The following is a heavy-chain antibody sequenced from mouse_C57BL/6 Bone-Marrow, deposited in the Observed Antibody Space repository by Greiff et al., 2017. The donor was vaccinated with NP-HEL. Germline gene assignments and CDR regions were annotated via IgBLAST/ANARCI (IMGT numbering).Heavy chain of an antibody. V-gene: IGHV8-12*01. CDR1: GFSLSTSGMG. CDR2: IYWDDDK. Sequence: ESGPGILQSSQTLSLTCSFSGFSLSTSGMGVSWLRPPSGKGLEWLAHIYWDDDKRYNPSLKSRLTISKDTSRNQVFLKITSVDTADTATYICARSVCGYYLFDFWGQGTTLTVSS. D-gene: IGHD2-3*01. CDR3: ARSVCGYYLFDF. J-gene: IGHJ2*01.